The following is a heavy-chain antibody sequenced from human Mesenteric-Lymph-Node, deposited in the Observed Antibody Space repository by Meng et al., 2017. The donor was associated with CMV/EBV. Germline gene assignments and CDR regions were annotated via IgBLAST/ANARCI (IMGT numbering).Heavy chain of an antibody. Sequence: VSGGSGTSGSYYWSRIRQPPGKGLEWMGFIYYSGSTNYNPSLESRLTISIDTSKKQFSLKLSSVTAADTAVYYCARVLWDYWYFDLWGRGTLVTVSS. CDR1: GGSGTSGSYY. CDR2: IYYSGST. V-gene: IGHV4-61*01. CDR3: ARVLWDYWYFDL. J-gene: IGHJ2*01. D-gene: IGHD1-26*01.